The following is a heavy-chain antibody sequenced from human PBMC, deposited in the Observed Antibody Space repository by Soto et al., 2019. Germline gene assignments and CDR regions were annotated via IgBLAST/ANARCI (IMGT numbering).Heavy chain of an antibody. CDR1: GFTFSSYA. J-gene: IGHJ3*01. CDR2: ISYDGSNK. D-gene: IGHD3-22*01. Sequence: GGSLRLSCAASGFTFSSYAMHWVRQAPGKGLEWVAVISYDGSNKYYADSVKGRFTISRDNSKNTLYLQMNSLRAGDTAVYYCARGDYHDTSGPFSDAFDVWGQGTMVTVSS. CDR3: ARGDYHDTSGPFSDAFDV. V-gene: IGHV3-30-3*01.